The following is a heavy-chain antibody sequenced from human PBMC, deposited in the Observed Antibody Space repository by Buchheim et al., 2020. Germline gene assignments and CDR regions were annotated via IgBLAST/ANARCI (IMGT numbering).Heavy chain of an antibody. V-gene: IGHV1-2*02. CDR3: ARTSSFDY. CDR2: INPDSGGK. CDR1: GFTLTGYY. Sequence: QVQLVQSGAEVKKPGASVKVSCKASGFTLTGYYMHWVRQAPGQGLEWMGWINPDSGGKNYAQKFQGRVTMTRDKSINTAYMELSSLTSDDSAVYYCARTSSFDYWGQGTL. J-gene: IGHJ4*02.